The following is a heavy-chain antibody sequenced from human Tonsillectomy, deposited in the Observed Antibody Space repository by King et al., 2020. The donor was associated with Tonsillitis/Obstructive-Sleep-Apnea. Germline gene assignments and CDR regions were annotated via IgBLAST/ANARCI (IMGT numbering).Heavy chain of an antibody. CDR2: INPSGGST. D-gene: IGHD3-10*01. CDR1: GYTFTSYY. CDR3: ARKGDELDSYYYMDV. V-gene: IGHV1-46*01. Sequence: QLVQSGAEVKKPGASVKVSCKASGYTFTSYYMHWVRQAPGQGLEWRGIINPSGGSTSYAQKLQGRVTMTRDTSTSTVYMELSSLRSEDTAVYYCARKGDELDSYYYMDVWGKGTTVTVSS. J-gene: IGHJ6*03.